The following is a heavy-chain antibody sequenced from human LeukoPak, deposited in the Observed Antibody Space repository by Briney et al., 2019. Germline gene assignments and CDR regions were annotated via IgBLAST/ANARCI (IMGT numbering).Heavy chain of an antibody. J-gene: IGHJ4*02. D-gene: IGHD1-1*01. V-gene: IGHV3-64D*09. CDR3: VRDRNWPFDY. CDR1: VFTFCAHC. CDR2: INFNGVDT. Sequence: GGSLRLPCSASVFTFCAHCMHWVPQAPRAGLEYVSGINFNGVDTYYAVSGKGKFTIDKDNSKITLYLQMSSLRPDDTALYYCVRDRNWPFDYWGQGTLVTVSS.